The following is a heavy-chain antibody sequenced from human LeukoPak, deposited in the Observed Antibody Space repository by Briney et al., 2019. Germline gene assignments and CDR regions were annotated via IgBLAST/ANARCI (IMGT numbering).Heavy chain of an antibody. D-gene: IGHD5-12*01. CDR2: IKGDGSYI. J-gene: IGHJ4*02. CDR3: AEVARSGY. Sequence: GGSLRLSCAASGFSFSSYWMHWVRQAPGKGLVWVSRIKGDGSYITYADSVKGRFTISRDNAKNSLYLQMNSLRAEDTAVYYCAEVARSGYWGQGTLVTVSS. CDR1: GFSFSSYW. V-gene: IGHV3-74*01.